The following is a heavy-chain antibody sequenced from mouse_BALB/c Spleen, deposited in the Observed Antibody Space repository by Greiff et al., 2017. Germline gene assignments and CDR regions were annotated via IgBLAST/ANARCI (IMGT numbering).Heavy chain of an antibody. J-gene: IGHJ3*01. V-gene: IGHV5-4*02. CDR2: ISDGGSYT. CDR3: ARDYYGTAAWFAN. D-gene: IGHD1-1*01. Sequence: EVKLVESGGGLVKPGGSLKLSCAASGFTFSDYYMYWVRQTPEKRLEWVATISDGGSYTYYPDSVKGRFTISRDNAKNNLYLQMSSLKSEDTAMYYCARDYYGTAAWFANWGQGTLVTVSA. CDR1: GFTFSDYY.